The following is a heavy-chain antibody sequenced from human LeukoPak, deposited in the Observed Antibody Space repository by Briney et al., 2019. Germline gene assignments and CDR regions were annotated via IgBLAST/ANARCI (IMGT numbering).Heavy chain of an antibody. Sequence: GGSLRLSCAASGISFASYWVTWVRQAPGKGLEWVANIGQDGIETVYEGSVKGRFTISRDNARNLLFPQMNSLRADDTAVYYCAIPSSYDGSRYYHAYWGQGTLVSVSS. CDR3: AIPSSYDGSRYYHAY. CDR1: GISFASYW. J-gene: IGHJ4*02. D-gene: IGHD3-22*01. V-gene: IGHV3-7*01. CDR2: IGQDGIET.